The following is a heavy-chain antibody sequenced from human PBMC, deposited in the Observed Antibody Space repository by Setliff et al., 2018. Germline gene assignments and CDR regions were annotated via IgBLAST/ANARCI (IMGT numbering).Heavy chain of an antibody. CDR3: ARERPVGVATINFPAWAFDI. Sequence: PSETLSLTCAVYGGSFSTYYWIWIRQPPGKGLEWIGEINHSGSTNYNPSLKSRVTISVDTSKNQFSLKLSSVTAADTAVYYCARERPVGVATINFPAWAFDIWGQGTMVTVSS. V-gene: IGHV4-34*01. CDR1: GGSFSTYY. CDR2: INHSGST. D-gene: IGHD5-12*01. J-gene: IGHJ3*02.